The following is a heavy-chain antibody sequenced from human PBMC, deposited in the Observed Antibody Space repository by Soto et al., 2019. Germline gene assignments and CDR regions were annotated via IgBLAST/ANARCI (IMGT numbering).Heavy chain of an antibody. V-gene: IGHV1-69*06. CDR3: AIDHGLVAGTMYFDY. Sequence: QVQLVQSGAEVKKPGSSVKVSCKASGGTFDTFAISWVRQAPGQGLEWMGGIIPIFGTANYAQKFQDRVTISADNATSTAHMELSSLRSEDTAVYYCAIDHGLVAGTMYFDYWGQGTLVTVSS. D-gene: IGHD6-19*01. CDR1: GGTFDTFA. CDR2: IIPIFGTA. J-gene: IGHJ4*02.